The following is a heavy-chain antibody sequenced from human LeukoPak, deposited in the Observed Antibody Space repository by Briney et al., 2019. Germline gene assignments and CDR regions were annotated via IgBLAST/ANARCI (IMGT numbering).Heavy chain of an antibody. D-gene: IGHD6-19*01. CDR2: ISYDESTK. V-gene: IGHV3-30*04. CDR3: ARDGGVGTSGSTDY. CDR1: GFTFSIYT. J-gene: IGHJ4*02. Sequence: GGSLRLSCAASGFTFSIYTMHWVRQAPGKGLEWVTSISYDESTKNYAASAEGRFTISRDNSKNTLYLQMNSLRAEDTAVYYCARDGGVGTSGSTDYWGQGTLVTVSS.